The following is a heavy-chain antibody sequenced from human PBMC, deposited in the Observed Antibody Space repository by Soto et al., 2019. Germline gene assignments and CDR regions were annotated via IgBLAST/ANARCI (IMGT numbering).Heavy chain of an antibody. V-gene: IGHV4-31*03. CDR3: ARGEATYYDFWSGYYGGAGQFDY. D-gene: IGHD3-3*01. J-gene: IGHJ4*02. CDR2: IYYSGST. CDR1: GGSISSGGYY. Sequence: SETLSLTCTVSGGSISSGGYYWSWIRQHPGKGLEWIGYIYYSGSTYYNPSLKSRVTISVDTSKNQFPLKLSSVTAADTAVYYCARGEATYYDFWSGYYGGAGQFDYWGQGTLVTVPS.